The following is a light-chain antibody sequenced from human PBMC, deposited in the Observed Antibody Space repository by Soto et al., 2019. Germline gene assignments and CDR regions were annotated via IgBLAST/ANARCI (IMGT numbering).Light chain of an antibody. V-gene: IGKV3-20*01. CDR1: HTISSSY. CDR2: AIS. CDR3: QQYDSSPRT. Sequence: ENVLTQSLGTLSLSPGQRATLSCRASHTISSSYLAWYQQKPGQAPRLLIYAISDRATGVPDRFRGSGSGTDFTLTITRLEPEDFAVYFCQQYDSSPRTFGQGTKVDIK. J-gene: IGKJ1*01.